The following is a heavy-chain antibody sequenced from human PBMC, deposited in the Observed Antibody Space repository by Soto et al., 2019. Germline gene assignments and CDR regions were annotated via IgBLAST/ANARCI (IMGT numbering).Heavy chain of an antibody. CDR1: GGSISSGGYY. J-gene: IGHJ4*02. CDR3: ARGDLHYYFDY. Sequence: QVQLQESGPGLVKPSQTLSLTCTVSGGSISSGGYYWSWIRQHPGNGLEWIGYIYHSGSTYYNPSPKRRVPVSVDTSKNQFSLKLISVTAADTAVDYCARGDLHYYFDYWGQGTLVTVSS. CDR2: IYHSGST. V-gene: IGHV4-31*03.